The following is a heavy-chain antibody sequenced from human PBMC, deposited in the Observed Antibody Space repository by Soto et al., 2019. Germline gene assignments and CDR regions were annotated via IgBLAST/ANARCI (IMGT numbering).Heavy chain of an antibody. CDR2: ISSSGSTI. Sequence: GGSLRLSCAASGFTFSSYEMNWVRQAPGKGLEWVSYISSSGSTIYYADSVKGRFTISRDNAKNSLYLQMNSLRAEDTAVYYCARETGDGEFDYWGQGTLVTVSS. J-gene: IGHJ4*02. CDR3: ARETGDGEFDY. CDR1: GFTFSSYE. V-gene: IGHV3-48*03. D-gene: IGHD7-27*01.